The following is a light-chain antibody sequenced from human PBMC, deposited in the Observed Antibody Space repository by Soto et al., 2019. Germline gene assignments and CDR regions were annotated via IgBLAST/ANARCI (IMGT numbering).Light chain of an antibody. Sequence: EIVMTQSPATLSVSPGERATLSCRASQSVSSNLAWYQQTPRQAPRLLFYHATRRAAGPPARFSGSGAGKVSPITISSLEPEDFAIYYCQQRTNWPPAFGQGTRLEIK. CDR2: HAT. CDR1: QSVSSN. V-gene: IGKV3-11*01. CDR3: QQRTNWPPA. J-gene: IGKJ5*01.